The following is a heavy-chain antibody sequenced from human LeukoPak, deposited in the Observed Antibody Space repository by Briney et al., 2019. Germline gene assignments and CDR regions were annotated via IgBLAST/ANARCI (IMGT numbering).Heavy chain of an antibody. CDR1: GGSISSSNW. Sequence: SETLSLTCAVSGGSISSSNWWSWVRQPPGKGLEWIGEIYHSGSTNYNPSLKSRVTISVDKSKNQFSLKLSSVTAADTAVYYCARAVRYGDYLFDYWGQGTLVTVSS. D-gene: IGHD4-17*01. V-gene: IGHV4-4*02. CDR2: IYHSGST. CDR3: ARAVRYGDYLFDY. J-gene: IGHJ4*02.